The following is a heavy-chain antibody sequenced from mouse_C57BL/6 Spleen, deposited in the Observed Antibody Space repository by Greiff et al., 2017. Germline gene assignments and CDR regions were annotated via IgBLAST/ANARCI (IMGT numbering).Heavy chain of an antibody. CDR3: ARLIYDYVYFDY. CDR1: GYTFTSYG. D-gene: IGHD2-4*01. CDR2: IYPRSGNT. J-gene: IGHJ2*01. Sequence: QVQLQQSGAELARPGASVKLSCKASGYTFTSYGLSWVKQRTGQGLEWIGEIYPRSGNTYYNEKFKGKATLTADKSSSTAYMELRSLTSEDSAVYFCARLIYDYVYFDYWGQGTTLTVSS. V-gene: IGHV1-81*01.